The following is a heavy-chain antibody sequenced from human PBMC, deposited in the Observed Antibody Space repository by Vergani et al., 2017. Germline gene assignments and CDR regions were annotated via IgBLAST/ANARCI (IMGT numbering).Heavy chain of an antibody. CDR2: INWNSDSI. D-gene: IGHD3-10*01. J-gene: IGHJ4*02. Sequence: EVQLLESGGGLVQPGGSLRLSCAASGFTFSSYAMSWVRQAPGKGLEWVSGINWNSDSIAYADSVKGRFTISRDNAKNSLYLQMNSLRAEDTAVYYCASLLTVDDLLWFGEEGAYWGQGTLVTVSS. CDR1: GFTFSSYA. CDR3: ASLLTVDDLLWFGEEGAY. V-gene: IGHV3-23*01.